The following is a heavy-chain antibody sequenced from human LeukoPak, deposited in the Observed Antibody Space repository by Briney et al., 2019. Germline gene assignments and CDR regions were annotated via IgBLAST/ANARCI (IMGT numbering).Heavy chain of an antibody. CDR2: IYHSGST. CDR1: GGSISSGYY. V-gene: IGHV4-38-2*02. D-gene: IGHD6-13*01. CDR3: ARDAGFYNWFDP. Sequence: SETLSLTCTVSGGSISSGYYWGWIRQPPGKGLEWIGSIYHSGSTYYNPSLKSRVTISVDTSKNQFSLKLSSVTAADTAVYYCARDAGFYNWFDPWGQGTLVTVSS. J-gene: IGHJ5*02.